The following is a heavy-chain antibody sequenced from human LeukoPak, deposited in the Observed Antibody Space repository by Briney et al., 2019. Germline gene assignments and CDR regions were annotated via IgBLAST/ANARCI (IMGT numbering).Heavy chain of an antibody. J-gene: IGHJ4*02. V-gene: IGHV4-30-4*01. Sequence: SETLSPTCTVSGGSISSGDYYWSWIRQPPGKGLEWIGYIYYSGSTYYNPSLKSRVTVSVDTSKNQFSLKLSSVTAADTAVYYCASTVVVVVATHFDYWGQGTLVTVSS. D-gene: IGHD2-15*01. CDR1: GGSISSGDYY. CDR2: IYYSGST. CDR3: ASTVVVVVATHFDY.